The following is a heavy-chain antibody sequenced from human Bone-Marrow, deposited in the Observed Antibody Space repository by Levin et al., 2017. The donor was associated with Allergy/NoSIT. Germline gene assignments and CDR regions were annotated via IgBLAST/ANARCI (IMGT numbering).Heavy chain of an antibody. CDR2: ISSSGSTI. V-gene: IGHV3-11*01. Sequence: GESLKISCAASGFTFSDYYMSWIRQAPGKGLEWVSYISSSGSTIYYADSVKGRFTISRDNAKNSLYLQMNSLRAEDTAVYYCARAGYDFWSGYSAFDYWGQGTLVTVSS. CDR3: ARAGYDFWSGYSAFDY. J-gene: IGHJ4*02. CDR1: GFTFSDYY. D-gene: IGHD3-3*01.